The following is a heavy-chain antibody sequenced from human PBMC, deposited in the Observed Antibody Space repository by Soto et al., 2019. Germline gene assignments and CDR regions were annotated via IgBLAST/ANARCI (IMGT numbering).Heavy chain of an antibody. Sequence: SVKVSCKASGGTFSSYAISWVRQAPGQGLEWMGGIIPIFGTANYAQKFQGRVTITADESTSTAYMELSSLRSEDTAVYYCARGRRMGYSSSSLYYYYYGMDVWGQGTTVTVSS. CDR3: ARGRRMGYSSSSLYYYYYGMDV. CDR2: IIPIFGTA. D-gene: IGHD6-6*01. J-gene: IGHJ6*02. V-gene: IGHV1-69*13. CDR1: GGTFSSYA.